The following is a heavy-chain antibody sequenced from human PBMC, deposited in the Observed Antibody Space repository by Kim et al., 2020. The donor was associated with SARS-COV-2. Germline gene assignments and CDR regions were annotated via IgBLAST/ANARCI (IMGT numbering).Heavy chain of an antibody. V-gene: IGHV3-7*04. J-gene: IGHJ6*02. CDR1: GFTFNSYW. D-gene: IGHD2-2*01. CDR3: ARVSAAGDYYYGMDV. CDR2: IKQDGSAK. Sequence: GGSLRLSCAASGFTFNSYWMSWVRQAPGKGLEWVANIKQDGSAKYYVDSVKGRFTISRDNAKNSLYLQMNSLRAEDTAVYYCARVSAAGDYYYGMDVWGQATTVTVSS.